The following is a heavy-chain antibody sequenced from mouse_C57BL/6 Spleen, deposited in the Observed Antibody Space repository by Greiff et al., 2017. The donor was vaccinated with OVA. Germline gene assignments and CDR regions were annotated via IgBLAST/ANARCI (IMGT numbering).Heavy chain of an antibody. CDR2: IRNKANGYTT. CDR1: GFTFTDYY. Sequence: EVKLVESGGGLVQPGGSLSLSCAASGFTFTDYYMSWVRQPPGKALEWLGFIRNKANGYTTEYSATVKGQFTISRDNSQSILYLQMNALRAEDSATYYCARYRYGKGYFDYWGQGTTLTVSS. CDR3: ARYRYGKGYFDY. V-gene: IGHV7-3*01. D-gene: IGHD2-1*01. J-gene: IGHJ2*01.